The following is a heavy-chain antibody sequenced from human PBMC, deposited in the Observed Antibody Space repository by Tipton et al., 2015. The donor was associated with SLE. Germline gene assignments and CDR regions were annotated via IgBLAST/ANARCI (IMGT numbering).Heavy chain of an antibody. Sequence: TLSLTCTVSGGSISSSSYYWGWIRQPPGKGLEWIGSIYYSGSTYYNPSLKSRVTISVDTSKNQFSLKLSSVTAADTAVYYCARHTPPWDYYYYGMDVWGQGTTVTVSS. CDR2: IYYSGST. J-gene: IGHJ6*02. CDR3: ARHTPPWDYYYYGMDV. CDR1: GGSISSSSYY. D-gene: IGHD3-16*01. V-gene: IGHV4-39*07.